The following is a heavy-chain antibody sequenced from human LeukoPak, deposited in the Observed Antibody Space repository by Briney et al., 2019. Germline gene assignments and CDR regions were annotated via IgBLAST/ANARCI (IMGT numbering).Heavy chain of an antibody. CDR1: GDSINSYH. Sequence: SETLSLTCTVSGDSINSYHWSWIRQPAGRRLEWIGRIHMSGSTNYNPSLRSRVAISMDNSKNQFSLKLKSVTAADTAVYCCARDDSSRDDSGGYHYWGQGTLITVSS. J-gene: IGHJ4*02. V-gene: IGHV4-4*07. CDR3: ARDDSSRDDSGGYHY. CDR2: IHMSGST. D-gene: IGHD3-22*01.